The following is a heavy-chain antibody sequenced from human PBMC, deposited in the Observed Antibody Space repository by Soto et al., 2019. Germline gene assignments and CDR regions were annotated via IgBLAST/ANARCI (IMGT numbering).Heavy chain of an antibody. D-gene: IGHD3-3*01. J-gene: IGHJ4*02. CDR1: GDTFRSYT. CDR3: AGDRGAVGFFAS. V-gene: IGHV1-69*08. CDR2: ILPAHGIA. Sequence: QVQLVQSGAVMRKPGSSVKVSCKASGDTFRSYTLSWLRRAPGLGLEWMARILPAHGIANYAQKFQDKVTVPADTSTPTPSLETPSLTSDATAVFFCAGDRGAVGFFASWGQGTLVTVSS.